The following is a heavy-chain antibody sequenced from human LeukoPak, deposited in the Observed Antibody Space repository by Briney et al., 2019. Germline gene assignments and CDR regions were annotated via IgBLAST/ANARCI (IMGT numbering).Heavy chain of an antibody. CDR2: FSGSGGSP. V-gene: IGHV3-23*01. CDR3: AKDRWLAHDAFDI. CDR1: GFSFSSHS. D-gene: IGHD6-19*01. Sequence: PGGSLRLSCAASGFSFSSHSMSWVRQAPGKGLEWVSGFSGSGGSPYYADSVKGRFTISRDNSRNTLYLQMNSLRAEDTAVYYCAKDRWLAHDAFDIWGQGTMVTVSS. J-gene: IGHJ3*02.